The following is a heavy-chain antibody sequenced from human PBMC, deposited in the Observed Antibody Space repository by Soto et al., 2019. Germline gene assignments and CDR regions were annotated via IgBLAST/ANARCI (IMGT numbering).Heavy chain of an antibody. CDR1: GFTVSSDS. Sequence: EVQLVETGGDLIQPGGSLRLSCAASGFTVSSDSMTWVRQAPGKGLEWISIIYSDNNTDYADSVKGRFSISRDTSKNILYLQMNGLRAEETAEYYCARHYSAMGVWGQGTTVTVSS. CDR3: ARHYSAMGV. V-gene: IGHV3-53*02. CDR2: IYSDNNT. J-gene: IGHJ6*02.